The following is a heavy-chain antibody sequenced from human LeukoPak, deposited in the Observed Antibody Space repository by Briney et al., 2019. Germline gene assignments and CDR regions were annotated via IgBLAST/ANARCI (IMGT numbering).Heavy chain of an antibody. CDR3: ARGYSYGSDYYYGMDV. V-gene: IGHV1-18*01. J-gene: IGHJ6*02. Sequence: ASVKVSCKASGYTFTSYAISWVRQAPGQGLEWMGWISGYNGNTKYAQKVQGRVTMSTDTSTSTAYMELRSLRSDDTAVYYCARGYSYGSDYYYGMDVWGQGTTVTVSS. CDR1: GYTFTSYA. CDR2: ISGYNGNT. D-gene: IGHD5-18*01.